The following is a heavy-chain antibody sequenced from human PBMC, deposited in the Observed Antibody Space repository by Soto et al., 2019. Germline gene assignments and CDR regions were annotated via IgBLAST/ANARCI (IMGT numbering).Heavy chain of an antibody. V-gene: IGHV1-46*01. CDR2: INPSGGST. D-gene: IGHD5-12*01. CDR3: AREREMATILGGMDV. CDR1: GYTFTGHY. Sequence: ASGKVSWKAAGYTFTGHYMHWVRQAPGQGLEWMGIINPSGGSTSYAQKFQGRVTMTRDTSTSTVYMELSSLRSEDTAVYYCAREREMATILGGMDVWGQGTTVTVSS. J-gene: IGHJ6*02.